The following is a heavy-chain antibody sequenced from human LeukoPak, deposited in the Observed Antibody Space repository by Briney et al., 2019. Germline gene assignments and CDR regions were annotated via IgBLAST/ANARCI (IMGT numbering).Heavy chain of an antibody. Sequence: SETLSLTCAVYGGSFSGYYWSWIRQPPGKGLEWIGSLYYSGSTYYNPSLKSRVTISVDTSKNQFSLKLSSVTAADTAVYYCARSMVRGVNYYYYYYMDVWGKGTTVTISS. CDR2: LYYSGST. J-gene: IGHJ6*03. CDR3: ARSMVRGVNYYYYYYMDV. V-gene: IGHV4-34*01. D-gene: IGHD3-10*01. CDR1: GGSFSGYY.